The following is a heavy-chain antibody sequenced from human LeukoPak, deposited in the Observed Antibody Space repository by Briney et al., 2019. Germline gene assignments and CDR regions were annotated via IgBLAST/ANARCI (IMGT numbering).Heavy chain of an antibody. V-gene: IGHV4-30-4*08. J-gene: IGHJ6*03. CDR3: ARGRIDYYYYMDV. CDR1: GGSISSGDYY. CDR2: IYYSGSI. Sequence: PSQTLSLTCTVSGGSISSGDYYWSWIRQPPGKGLEWIGYIYYSGSIYYNPSLKRRVTISVDTSKNQFSLKLSSVTAADTAVYYCARGRIDYYYYMDVWGKGTTVTVSS.